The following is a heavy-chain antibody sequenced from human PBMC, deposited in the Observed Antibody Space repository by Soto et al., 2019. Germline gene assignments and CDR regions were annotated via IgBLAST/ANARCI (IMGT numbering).Heavy chain of an antibody. CDR3: ARQVVAATTLDY. V-gene: IGHV4-34*01. J-gene: IGHJ4*02. D-gene: IGHD2-15*01. CDR2: INHSGST. CDR1: GGSFSGYY. Sequence: LSLTCAVYGGSFSGYYWSWIRQPPGKGLEWIGEINHSGSTNYNPSLKSRVTISVDTSKNQFSLKLSSVTAADTAVYYCARQVVAATTLDYWGQGTLVTVSS.